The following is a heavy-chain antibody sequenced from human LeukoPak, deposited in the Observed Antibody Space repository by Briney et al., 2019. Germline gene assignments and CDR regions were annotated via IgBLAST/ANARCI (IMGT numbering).Heavy chain of an antibody. Sequence: GGSLRLSCAASGFTFSNYAMSWVRQAPGKGLEWVSGNSGSGGSTNYAEYVKGRFTISRDNSKNTLYLQMNSLRAEDTAVYYCAKDGINALTYYFDCWGQGTLVTVSS. CDR2: NSGSGGST. D-gene: IGHD4/OR15-4a*01. CDR3: AKDGINALTYYFDC. J-gene: IGHJ4*02. V-gene: IGHV3-23*01. CDR1: GFTFSNYA.